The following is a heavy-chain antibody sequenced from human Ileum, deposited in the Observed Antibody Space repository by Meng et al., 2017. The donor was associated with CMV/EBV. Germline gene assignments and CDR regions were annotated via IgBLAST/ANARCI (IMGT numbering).Heavy chain of an antibody. V-gene: IGHV4-39*07. CDR3: ARDYGSGSYRHYFDY. CDR1: RLSISSSDYY. D-gene: IGHD3-10*01. Sequence: QRPVQDWGPALGKPSWTLSPTCTVARLSISSSDYYGGWVRQPPGKGLEWIASIHSGGGTYYNPSLKSRVTLSVDTSENQFSLRLTSVTDADTAVYYCARDYGSGSYRHYFDYWGQGTLVTVSS. CDR2: IHSGGGT. J-gene: IGHJ4*02.